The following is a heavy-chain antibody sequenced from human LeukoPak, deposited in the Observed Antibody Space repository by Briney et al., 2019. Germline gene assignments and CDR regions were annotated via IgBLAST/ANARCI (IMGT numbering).Heavy chain of an antibody. Sequence: SETLSLTCTVSGDSISSYYWSWIRQPPGKGLEWIGYICTSGGTNYIPSLKGRVTISIDTSKSQFSLKLSSVTAADSAVYYCARLTRLSTSPDRYYLDYWGQGTLVIVSS. J-gene: IGHJ4*02. CDR3: ARLTRLSTSPDRYYLDY. D-gene: IGHD6-6*01. CDR1: GDSISSYY. CDR2: ICTSGGT. V-gene: IGHV4-4*09.